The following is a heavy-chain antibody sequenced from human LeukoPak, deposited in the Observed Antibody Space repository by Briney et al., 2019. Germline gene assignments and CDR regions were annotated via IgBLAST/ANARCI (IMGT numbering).Heavy chain of an antibody. Sequence: PSQTLSLTCTVSGGSISSGDYYWSWIRQPPGKGLEWIGYIYYSGSTYYNPSLKSRVTISVDTSKNRFSLKLSSVTAADTAVYYCASGESYYYGMDVWAKGPRSPSP. V-gene: IGHV4-30-4*01. CDR2: IYYSGST. J-gene: IGHJ6*02. CDR3: ASGESYYYGMDV. CDR1: GGSISSGDYY.